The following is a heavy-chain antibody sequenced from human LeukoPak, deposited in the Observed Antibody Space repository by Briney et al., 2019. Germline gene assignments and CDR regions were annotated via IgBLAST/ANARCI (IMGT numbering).Heavy chain of an antibody. CDR1: GGSFSGYY. Sequence: PSETLSLTCAVYGGSFSGYYWSWIRQPPGKGLEWIGEINHSGSTNYNPSLKSRVTISVDTSKNQFSLKLSSVTAADTAVYYCASNYGDYGPALYYFDYWGQGTLVTVSS. D-gene: IGHD4-17*01. V-gene: IGHV4-34*01. CDR2: INHSGST. J-gene: IGHJ4*02. CDR3: ASNYGDYGPALYYFDY.